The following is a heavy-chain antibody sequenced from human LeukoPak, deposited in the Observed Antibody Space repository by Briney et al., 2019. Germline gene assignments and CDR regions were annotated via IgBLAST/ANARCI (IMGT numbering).Heavy chain of an antibody. V-gene: IGHV7-4-1*02. D-gene: IGHD2-2*01. CDR3: ARGHCSSTSCQSDY. CDR1: GYTFTSYA. CDR2: INTNTGNP. J-gene: IGHJ4*02. Sequence: GASVKVSCKASGYTFTSYAMNWVRQAPGQGLEWMGWINTNTGNPTYAQGFTGRFVFSLDTSVSTAYLQISSLKAEDTAVYYCARGHCSSTSCQSDYWGQGTLVTVSS.